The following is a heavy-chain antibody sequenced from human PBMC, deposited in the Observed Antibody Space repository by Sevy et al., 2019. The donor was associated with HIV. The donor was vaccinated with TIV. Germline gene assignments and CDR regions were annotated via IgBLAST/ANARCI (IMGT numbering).Heavy chain of an antibody. CDR3: ALERLSSDVAEYFQN. Sequence: GGSLRLSCAASGFTFNRYSMHWVRQAPGKGLEWVATISFDATNKHYPDSVKGGFTISGDNFQNSLFPQMDSLRLEDTAVYYCALERLSSDVAEYFQNWGQGTLVTVSS. J-gene: IGHJ1*01. D-gene: IGHD1-1*01. CDR1: GFTFNRYS. CDR2: ISFDATNK. V-gene: IGHV3-30-3*01.